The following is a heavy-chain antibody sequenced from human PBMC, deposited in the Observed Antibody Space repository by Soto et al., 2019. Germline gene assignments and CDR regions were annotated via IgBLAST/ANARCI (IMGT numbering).Heavy chain of an antibody. D-gene: IGHD7-27*01. V-gene: IGHV1-18*01. CDR2: IIGYGGQR. CDR3: ARGWGKYF. Sequence: ASVKVSCKASGYTFNTFGITWVRQAPGQGLERMGCIIGYGGQRDYSRKLQGRITLTTDPSTSTSYMELRNLTSDDTAVYYCARGWGKYF. CDR1: GYTFNTFG. J-gene: IGHJ4*01.